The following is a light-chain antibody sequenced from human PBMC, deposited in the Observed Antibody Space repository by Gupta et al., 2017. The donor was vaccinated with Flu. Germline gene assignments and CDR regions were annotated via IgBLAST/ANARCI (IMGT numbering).Light chain of an antibody. CDR1: QGISSY. J-gene: IGKJ4*01. V-gene: IGKV1-9*01. CDR3: QQLNSYPQT. CDR2: AAS. Sequence: DIQLTQSPSFLSASVGDRVTITCRASQGISSYLAWYQQKPGKAPKLLIYAASTLQSGVPSRFSGSGSGTEFTLTISSLQPEDFATYYCQQLNSYPQTFGGGTNVELK.